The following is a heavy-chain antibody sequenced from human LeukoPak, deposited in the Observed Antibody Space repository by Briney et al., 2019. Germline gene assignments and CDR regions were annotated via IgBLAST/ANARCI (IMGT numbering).Heavy chain of an antibody. V-gene: IGHV3-33*06. CDR2: IWYDGSNK. CDR3: AKAGTPGIPFDY. CDR1: GFTFSNYG. J-gene: IGHJ4*02. D-gene: IGHD3-10*01. Sequence: GGSLRLSCAASGFTFSNYGMHWVRQAPGKGLEWVAAIWYDGSNKYYGYSVKGRFTISRDNSKNTLYLQMNSLRAEDTAVYYCAKAGTPGIPFDYWGQGTLVTVSS.